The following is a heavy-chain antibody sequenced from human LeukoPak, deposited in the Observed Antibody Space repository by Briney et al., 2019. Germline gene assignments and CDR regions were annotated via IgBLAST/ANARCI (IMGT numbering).Heavy chain of an antibody. Sequence: GGSLRHSCAASGISVSNTYMSWVRQAPGKGLEWVSLIYSGGSANYVDSVKGRFVISRDNSKNTVYMQMDSLRAEDTAIYWCAREGFALWGQGTMVTVSS. V-gene: IGHV3-66*01. J-gene: IGHJ3*01. CDR1: GISVSNTY. D-gene: IGHD3-3*01. CDR3: AREGFAL. CDR2: IYSGGSA.